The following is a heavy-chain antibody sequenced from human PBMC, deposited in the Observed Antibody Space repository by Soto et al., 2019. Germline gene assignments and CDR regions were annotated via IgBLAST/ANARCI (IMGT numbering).Heavy chain of an antibody. CDR3: VKLPVTTASYYYFGMDA. J-gene: IGHJ6*02. CDR1: GFPFSTYP. CDR2: ISGSGIST. D-gene: IGHD4-4*01. Sequence: GGSLRLSCAASGFPFSTYPMNWVRQVPGKGLEWVSGISGSGISTFYADSVKGRFTISRDNSKNTVYLQMNRLRAEDTALYYCVKLPVTTASYYYFGMDAWGQGTTATVSS. V-gene: IGHV3-23*01.